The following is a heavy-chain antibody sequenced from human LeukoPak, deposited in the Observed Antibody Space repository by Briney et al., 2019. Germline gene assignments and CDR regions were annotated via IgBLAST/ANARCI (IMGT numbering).Heavy chain of an antibody. CDR1: GFTFSSYG. CDR3: AIDPNWGTHS. Sequence: GGSLRLSCAASGFTFSSYGMHWVRQAPGKGLEWVSIIGNNGGGIHYADSVKGRFTISRDNFKNALYLQMNSLRVEDTAVYYCAIDPNWGTHSWGQGVLVTVSS. J-gene: IGHJ4*02. V-gene: IGHV3-23*01. D-gene: IGHD7-27*01. CDR2: IGNNGGGI.